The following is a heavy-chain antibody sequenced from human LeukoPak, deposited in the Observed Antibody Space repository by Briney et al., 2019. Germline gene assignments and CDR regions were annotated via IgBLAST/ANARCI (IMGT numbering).Heavy chain of an antibody. V-gene: IGHV1-2*02. CDR3: ASYPRSIPTPPFDY. CDR1: GYTFTAQY. Sequence: ASVTVSCKASGYTFTAQYMHWVRQAPGQGLEWMGWINPNNGDTKYAQSFLGRVTMTRDTSTTTAYMELSSLRSDDTAVYFCASYPRSIPTPPFDYWGQGTLVTVSS. J-gene: IGHJ4*02. CDR2: INPNNGDT. D-gene: IGHD2-21*01.